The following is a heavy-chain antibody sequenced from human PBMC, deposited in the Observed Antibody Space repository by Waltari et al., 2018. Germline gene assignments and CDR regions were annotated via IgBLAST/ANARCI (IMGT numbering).Heavy chain of an antibody. Sequence: QVQLVQSGAEVKKPGSSVKVSCKASGGTFSSYAISWVRQAPGQGLEWMGRIIPIFGTANYAQKFQGRVTITADKSTSTAYMELSSLRSEDTAVYYCASPPPLVPAAMPSFDYWGQGTLVTVSS. CDR3: ASPPPLVPAAMPSFDY. V-gene: IGHV1-69*08. D-gene: IGHD2-2*01. CDR2: IIPIFGTA. J-gene: IGHJ4*02. CDR1: GGTFSSYA.